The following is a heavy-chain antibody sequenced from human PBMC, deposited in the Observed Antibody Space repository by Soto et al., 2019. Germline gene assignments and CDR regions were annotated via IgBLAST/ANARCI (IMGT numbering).Heavy chain of an antibody. V-gene: IGHV4-59*01. CDR3: ARTGPMVRGVIIEYYFDY. CDR2: IYYSGST. Sequence: SLTCTVSGGSISSYYWSWIRQPPGKGLEWIGYIYYSGSTNYNPSLKSRVTISVDTSKNQFSLKLSSVTAADTAVYYCARTGPMVRGVIIEYYFDYWGQGTLVTVSS. J-gene: IGHJ4*02. D-gene: IGHD3-10*01. CDR1: GGSISSYY.